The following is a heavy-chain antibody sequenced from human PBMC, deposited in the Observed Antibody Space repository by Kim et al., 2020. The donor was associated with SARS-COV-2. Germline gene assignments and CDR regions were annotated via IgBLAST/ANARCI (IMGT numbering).Heavy chain of an antibody. J-gene: IGHJ4*02. D-gene: IGHD6-13*01. Sequence: GESLKISCKGSGYSFTSYWISWVRQMPGKGLEWMGRIDPSDSYTNYSPSFQGHVTISADKSIITAYLQWSSLKASDTAMYYCARTTIAAAAPHPQDWGQGTLVTVSS. CDR3: ARTTIAAAAPHPQD. V-gene: IGHV5-10-1*01. CDR2: IDPSDSYT. CDR1: GYSFTSYW.